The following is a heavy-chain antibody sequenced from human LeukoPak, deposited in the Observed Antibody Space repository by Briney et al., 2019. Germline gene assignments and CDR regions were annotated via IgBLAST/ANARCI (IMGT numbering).Heavy chain of an antibody. CDR2: FSRNGVTT. Sequence: GGSLRLSCGAFGFNFRAFTMHWVRQAPGKGLEWVSLFSRNGVTTYYAESVRGRFTISRDNSKNSVYLQMDSLTTEDTAVYYCAEEKDTIYFDLWGQGTMVTVSA. CDR1: GFNFRAFT. D-gene: IGHD2-15*01. J-gene: IGHJ3*01. V-gene: IGHV3-43*01. CDR3: AEEKDTIYFDL.